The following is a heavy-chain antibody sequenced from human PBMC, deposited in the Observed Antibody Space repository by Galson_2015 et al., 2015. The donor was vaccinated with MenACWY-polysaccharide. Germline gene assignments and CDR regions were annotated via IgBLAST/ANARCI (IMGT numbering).Heavy chain of an antibody. CDR2: MNPNSGNT. D-gene: IGHD2/OR15-2a*01. CDR1: GYNFSSYD. Sequence: SVKVSCKASGYNFSSYDINWVRQASGQGLEWMGWMNPNSGNTGYAQKFQGRVAMTRDTATSTAYMELRMLRYDDTAVYYCTRIIDRKPTFVDSWGQGTWSASP. J-gene: IGHJ4*02. V-gene: IGHV1-8*01. CDR3: TRIIDRKPTFVDS.